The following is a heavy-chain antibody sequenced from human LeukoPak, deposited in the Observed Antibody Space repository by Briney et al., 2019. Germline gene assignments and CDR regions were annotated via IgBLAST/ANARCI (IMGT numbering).Heavy chain of an antibody. CDR3: ADLGDYAVG. V-gene: IGHV3-15*01. J-gene: IGHJ4*02. D-gene: IGHD4-17*01. Sequence: GGSLRLSCAASGFTFRNAWMSWVRQAPGKGLEWVGRIKSRTDGGTTEYAAPVKGRFSISRDDSKNTLCLQINSLKTEDTAVYYCADLGDYAVGWGQGTVVTDSS. CDR2: IKSRTDGGTT. CDR1: GFTFRNAW.